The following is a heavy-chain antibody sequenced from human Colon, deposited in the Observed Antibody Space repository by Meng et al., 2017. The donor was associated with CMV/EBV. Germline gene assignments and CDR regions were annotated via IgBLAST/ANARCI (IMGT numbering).Heavy chain of an antibody. CDR3: DASDY. CDR2: IGGRSGRR. D-gene: IGHD6-6*01. J-gene: IGHJ4*02. CDR1: GITFSIYD. V-gene: IGHV3-23*01. Sequence: GESLKISCAASGITFSIYDMSWARQAPGKGLEWVSTIGGRSGRRHYADSVKGRFTISRDNSKNTLYLQMNSLRVEDTAIYYCDASDYWGQGTQVTVSS.